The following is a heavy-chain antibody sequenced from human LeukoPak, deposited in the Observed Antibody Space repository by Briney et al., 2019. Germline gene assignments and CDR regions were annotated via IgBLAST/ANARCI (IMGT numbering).Heavy chain of an antibody. CDR1: GFAFSGYG. Sequence: PGGSLRLSCAASGFAFSGYGMHWVRQAPDKGLEWVAVIWYDGNNKYYADSVKGRFTISRDNSKNTLYLQMNSLRVEDTAVYYCAKDWGYTTMVSYYFDYWGQGALVTVSS. J-gene: IGHJ4*02. CDR2: IWYDGNNK. CDR3: AKDWGYTTMVSYYFDY. V-gene: IGHV3-33*06. D-gene: IGHD5-18*01.